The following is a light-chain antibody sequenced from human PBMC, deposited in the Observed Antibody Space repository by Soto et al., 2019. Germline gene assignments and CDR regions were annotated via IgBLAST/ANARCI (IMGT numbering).Light chain of an antibody. CDR3: QSYDSSLSAGV. J-gene: IGLJ3*02. CDR1: SSNIGAGYD. Sequence: QSVLTQPPSVSGAPGQRVTISCTGSSSNIGAGYDVHWYQQLPGTSPKLLISANTNRPSEVPDRFSGSKSATSASLAITGLQPEDEADYYCQSYDSSLSAGVFGGGTKVTVL. V-gene: IGLV1-40*01. CDR2: ANT.